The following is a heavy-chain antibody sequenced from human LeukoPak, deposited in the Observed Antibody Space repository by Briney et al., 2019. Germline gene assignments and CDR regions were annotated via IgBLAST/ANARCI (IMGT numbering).Heavy chain of an antibody. D-gene: IGHD3/OR15-3a*01. CDR1: GFTFNNFW. CDR3: ARGSFGPDI. Sequence: PGGSLRLSCAASGFTFNNFWMHWVRQGPGKGLVWVARSNNKGTGTVYADSVKGRFTISRDNAKNTLYLQMNSLRAEDTAIYYCARGSFGPDIWGQGTMVTVSS. V-gene: IGHV3-74*01. CDR2: SNNKGTGT. J-gene: IGHJ3*02.